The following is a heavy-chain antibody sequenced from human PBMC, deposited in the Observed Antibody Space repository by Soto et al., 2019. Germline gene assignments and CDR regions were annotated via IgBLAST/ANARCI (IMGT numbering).Heavy chain of an antibody. CDR3: AKDSRFLERLLPWVV. D-gene: IGHD3-3*01. V-gene: IGHV3-23*01. CDR1: GFTFSSYA. J-gene: IGHJ6*04. CDR2: ISGSGGST. Sequence: PGGSLRLSCAASGFTFSSYAMSWVRQAPGKGLEWVSAISGSGGSTYYADSVKGRFTISRDNSKNTLYLQMNSLRAEDTAVYYCAKDSRFLERLLPWVVWGKGTTVTVSS.